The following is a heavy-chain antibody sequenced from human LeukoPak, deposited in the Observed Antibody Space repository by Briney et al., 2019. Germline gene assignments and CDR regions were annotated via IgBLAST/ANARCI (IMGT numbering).Heavy chain of an antibody. CDR1: GGSISTYY. CDR2: IYHSGST. D-gene: IGHD6-6*01. Sequence: PSETLSLTCSVSGGSISTYYWNWIRQPPGKGLEWIGYIYHSGSTNYNPSLQSRVTISVDTSKNQFSLNLNSVTAADTAVYYCARGGAARLHFQNWGQGTLVTVSS. V-gene: IGHV4-59*01. J-gene: IGHJ1*01. CDR3: ARGGAARLHFQN.